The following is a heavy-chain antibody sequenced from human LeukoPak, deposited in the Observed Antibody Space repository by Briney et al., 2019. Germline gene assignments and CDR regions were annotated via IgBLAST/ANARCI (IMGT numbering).Heavy chain of an antibody. CDR2: IYYSGST. J-gene: IGHJ4*02. V-gene: IGHV4-59*08. Sequence: PSETLSLTCTVSGGSISSYYWSWIRQPPGKGLEWIGYIYYSGSTNYNPSLKSRVTISVDTSKNQFSLKLSSVTAADTAVYYCARTLRDGYNWGYFDYWGQGTLVTVSS. D-gene: IGHD5-24*01. CDR1: GGSISSYY. CDR3: ARTLRDGYNWGYFDY.